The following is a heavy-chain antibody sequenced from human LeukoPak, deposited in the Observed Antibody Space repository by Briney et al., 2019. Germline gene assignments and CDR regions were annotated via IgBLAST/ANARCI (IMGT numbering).Heavy chain of an antibody. CDR2: IKQDGSEK. D-gene: IGHD5-18*01. CDR1: GFTFGSYS. V-gene: IGHV3-7*01. CDR3: ARAGLGYSYGFSLGS. J-gene: IGHJ5*02. Sequence: GGSLRLSCAASGFTFGSYSMNWVRQAPGKGLEWVANIKQDGSEKYYVDSVKGRFTISRDNAMNSLYLQMSSLRAEDTAVYYCARAGLGYSYGFSLGSWGQGTLVTVSS.